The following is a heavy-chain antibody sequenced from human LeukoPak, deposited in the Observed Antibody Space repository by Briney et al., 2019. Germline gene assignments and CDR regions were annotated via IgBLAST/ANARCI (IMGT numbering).Heavy chain of an antibody. CDR1: GGSISSSSYY. CDR2: IYYSGST. J-gene: IGHJ4*02. Sequence: SETLSLTCTVSGGSISSSSYYWGWIRQPPGKGLEWIGSIYYSGSTHYNPSLKSRVTISVDTSKNQFSLKLSSVTAADTAVYYCARVMWGIDYWGQGTLVTVSS. D-gene: IGHD7-27*01. V-gene: IGHV4-39*07. CDR3: ARVMWGIDY.